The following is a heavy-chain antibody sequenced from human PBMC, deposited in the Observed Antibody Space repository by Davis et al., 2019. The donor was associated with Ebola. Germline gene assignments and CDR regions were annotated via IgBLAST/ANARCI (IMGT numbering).Heavy chain of an antibody. J-gene: IGHJ6*02. CDR3: TRDLKQPPPSYYYGMDV. CDR1: GFTFGDYA. V-gene: IGHV3-49*04. CDR2: IRSKAYGGKT. D-gene: IGHD6-13*01. Sequence: SLKISCSTYGFTFGDYAMNWVRQAPGKGLEWVGFIRSKAYGGKTQYAASVKGRFTISRDDSKSIAFLQMNSLKTDDTAVYYCTRDLKQPPPSYYYGMDVWGQGTTVTVSS.